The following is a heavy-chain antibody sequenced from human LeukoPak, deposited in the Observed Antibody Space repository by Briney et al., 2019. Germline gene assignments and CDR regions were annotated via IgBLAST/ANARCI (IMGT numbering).Heavy chain of an antibody. Sequence: GRTLRLSCVASGFRFSIYNMNWVRQAPGKGLEWLSYISSGSDSIYYADSVKGRFTISRGNANNSLYLQMNSLRAEDTAVYYCAKALDSSGYPCDYWGQGALVTVSS. J-gene: IGHJ4*02. CDR3: AKALDSSGYPCDY. CDR2: ISSGSDSI. V-gene: IGHV3-48*01. D-gene: IGHD3-22*01. CDR1: GFRFSIYN.